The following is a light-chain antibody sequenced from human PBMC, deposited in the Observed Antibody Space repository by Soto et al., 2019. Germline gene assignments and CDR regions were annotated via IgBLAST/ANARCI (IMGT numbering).Light chain of an antibody. Sequence: QSVLTQPPSVSAAPGQKVTISCSGSSSNIGKNHVSWYQQVPGTAPKLLIYESNKRPSGIPDRFSGSKSGTSATLGIAGLQTGDEADYYGGTWDSSLTAVLFGGGTKVTVL. J-gene: IGLJ2*01. V-gene: IGLV1-51*02. CDR1: SSNIGKNH. CDR2: ESN. CDR3: GTWDSSLTAVL.